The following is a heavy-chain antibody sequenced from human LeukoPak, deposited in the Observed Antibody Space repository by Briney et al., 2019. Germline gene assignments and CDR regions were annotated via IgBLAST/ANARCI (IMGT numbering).Heavy chain of an antibody. D-gene: IGHD6-19*01. CDR2: IRSKAYGGTT. Sequence: PGRSLRLSCTASGFIFGDYAMSWVRQAPGKGLEWVGFIRSKAYGGTTEYAASVKGRFTISRDDSKSIAYLQMNSLKTEDTAVYYCTRSGWYAYWGQGTLVTVSS. CDR1: GFIFGDYA. J-gene: IGHJ4*02. V-gene: IGHV3-49*04. CDR3: TRSGWYAY.